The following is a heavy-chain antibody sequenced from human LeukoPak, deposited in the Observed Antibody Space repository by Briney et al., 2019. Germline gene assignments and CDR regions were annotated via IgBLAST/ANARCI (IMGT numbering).Heavy chain of an antibody. V-gene: IGHV4-34*01. J-gene: IGHJ6*03. CDR2: INHSGST. CDR1: GGSFSGYY. D-gene: IGHD3-10*01. CDR3: ARGDDHHGSRTTHYYYYYMDV. Sequence: SETLSLTCAVYGGSFSGYYWSWIRQPPGKGLEWIGEINHSGSTKYNPSLKSRVTISVDTSKNQFSLKLSSVTAADTAVSCCARGDDHHGSRTTHYYYYYMDVWAKGTTVTVSS.